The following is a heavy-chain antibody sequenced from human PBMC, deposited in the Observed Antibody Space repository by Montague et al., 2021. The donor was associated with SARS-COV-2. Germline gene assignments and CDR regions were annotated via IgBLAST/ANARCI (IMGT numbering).Heavy chain of an antibody. J-gene: IGHJ6*02. CDR3: ARDKRGRYDFWSGYYTDYYYGMDV. Sequence: SLRLSCAASGFTFSSYGMHWVRQAPGKGLEWVAVIWYDGSNKYYADSVKGRFTISRDNSKNTLYLQMNSLRAEDTAVYYCARDKRGRYDFWSGYYTDYYYGMDVWGQGTTVTVSS. D-gene: IGHD3-3*01. CDR2: IWYDGSNK. CDR1: GFTFSSYG. V-gene: IGHV3-33*01.